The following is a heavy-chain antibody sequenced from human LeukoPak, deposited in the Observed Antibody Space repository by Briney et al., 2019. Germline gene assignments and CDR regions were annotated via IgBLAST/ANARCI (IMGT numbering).Heavy chain of an antibody. V-gene: IGHV4-39*01. CDR3: ARGILRMNAFDI. D-gene: IGHD3-9*01. CDR2: IYYSGST. CDR1: GGSISSSSYY. Sequence: SETRSLTCTVSGGSISSSSYYWGWIRQPPGKGLEWIGSIYYSGSTYYNPSLKSRVTISVDTSKNQFSLKLSSVTAADTAVYYCARGILRMNAFDIWGQGTMATVSS. J-gene: IGHJ3*02.